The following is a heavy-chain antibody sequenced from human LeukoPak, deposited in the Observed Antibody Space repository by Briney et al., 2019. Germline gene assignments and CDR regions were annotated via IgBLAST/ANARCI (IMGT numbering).Heavy chain of an antibody. V-gene: IGHV4-59*01. J-gene: IGHJ4*02. CDR2: IHYSGST. CDR1: GGSISSDY. CDR3: ARHRGQWLVPDY. D-gene: IGHD6-19*01. Sequence: PSETLSLTCNVSGGSISSDYWNWIRQPPGKGLEWIGYIHYSGSTSYNPSLKGRVTISVATSKIQFSLYLSSVTAADTAVYYCARHRGQWLVPDYWGQGTLVTASS.